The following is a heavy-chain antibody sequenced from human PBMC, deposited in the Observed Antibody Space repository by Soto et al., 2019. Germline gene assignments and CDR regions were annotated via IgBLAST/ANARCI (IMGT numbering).Heavy chain of an antibody. CDR3: AKDGVAGYYYYGMDV. V-gene: IGHV3-30*18. D-gene: IGHD2-15*01. J-gene: IGHJ6*02. CDR1: GFTFSSYG. Sequence: PGGSLRLSCAASGFTFSSYGMHWVRQAPGKGLEWVAVISYDGSNKYYADSVKGRFTISRDNSKNTLYLQMNSLRAEDTAVYYCAKDGVAGYYYYGMDVWGQGTTVTVSS. CDR2: ISYDGSNK.